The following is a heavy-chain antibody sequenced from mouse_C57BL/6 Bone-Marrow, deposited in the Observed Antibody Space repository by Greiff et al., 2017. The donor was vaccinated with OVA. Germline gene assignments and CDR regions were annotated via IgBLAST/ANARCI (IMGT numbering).Heavy chain of an antibody. CDR1: GYAFTNYL. V-gene: IGHV1-54*01. CDR2: INPGSGGT. D-gene: IGHD2-3*01. CDR3: ARVGDGYYAWFAY. J-gene: IGHJ3*01. Sequence: VQRVESGAELVRPGTSVKVSCKASGYAFTNYLIEWVKQRPGQGLEWIGVINPGSGGTNYNEKFKGKATLTADKSSSTAYMQLSSLTSEDSAVYFCARVGDGYYAWFAYWGQGTLVTVSA.